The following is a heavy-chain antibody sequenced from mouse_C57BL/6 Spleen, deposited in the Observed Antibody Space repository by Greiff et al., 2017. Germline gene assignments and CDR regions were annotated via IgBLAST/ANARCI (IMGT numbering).Heavy chain of an antibody. J-gene: IGHJ3*01. CDR1: GYTFTSYW. D-gene: IGHD2-2*01. CDR2: IHPNSGST. Sequence: VQLQQPGAELVKPGASVKLSCKASGYTFTSYWMHWVKQRPGQGLEWIGMIHPNSGSTTYNEKFKSKATLTVDKSFSTAYMQLSSLTSEGSAVYCCARNLYGYDSAWFAYWGRGTLVTVSA. CDR3: ARNLYGYDSAWFAY. V-gene: IGHV1-64*01.